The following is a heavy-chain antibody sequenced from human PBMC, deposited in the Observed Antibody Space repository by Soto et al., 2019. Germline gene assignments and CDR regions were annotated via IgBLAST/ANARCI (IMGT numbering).Heavy chain of an antibody. J-gene: IGHJ6*02. CDR2: FDPEDGET. V-gene: IGHV1-24*01. D-gene: IGHD2-15*01. Sequence: GASVKVSCKVSGYTLTELSMHWARQAPGKGLEWMGGFDPEDGETIYAQKFQGRVTMTEDTSTDTAYMELSSLRSEDTAVYYCARVVVAATPLYYGMDVWGQGTTVTVSS. CDR1: GYTLTELS. CDR3: ARVVVAATPLYYGMDV.